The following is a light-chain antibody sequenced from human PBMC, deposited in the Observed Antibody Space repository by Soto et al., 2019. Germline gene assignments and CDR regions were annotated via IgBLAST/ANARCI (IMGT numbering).Light chain of an antibody. J-gene: IGKJ4*01. CDR3: QQYGSSPPLT. CDR2: GAS. Sequence: EFVLSQSPGTLSLSPGERATLSCRASQSVSSSYLAWNQQKPGQAPRILIYGASTRATGIPDRFSSSGSGTDFTLTISRLEPEDFALYYCQQYGSSPPLTFGGGTKVEIK. CDR1: QSVSSSY. V-gene: IGKV3-20*01.